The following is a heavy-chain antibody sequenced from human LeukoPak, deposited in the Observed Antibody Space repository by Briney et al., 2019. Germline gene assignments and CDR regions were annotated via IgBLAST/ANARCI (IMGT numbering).Heavy chain of an antibody. D-gene: IGHD4-17*01. J-gene: IGHJ4*02. CDR2: YSRISGTI. CDR3: ARSGSFDYGYYRYFDY. Sequence: GGSLLLSCAASGFTFSSYSMNGGRQAPGKGGEGGSYYSRISGTIYYADSLNGRFTISRDNAKTSLYLQMNSLRDEDTAVYYCARSGSFDYGYYRYFDYCGRGPLVTVSS. V-gene: IGHV3-48*02. CDR1: GFTFSSYS.